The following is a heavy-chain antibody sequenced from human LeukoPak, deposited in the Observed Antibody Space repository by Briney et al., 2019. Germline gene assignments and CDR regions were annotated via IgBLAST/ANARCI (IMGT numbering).Heavy chain of an antibody. Sequence: PGGSLRLSCAASGFTFSSYSMNWVRQAPGKGLEWVSSISSSSSHIYYADSVKGRFTISRDNAKNSLYLQMNSLRAEDTAVYYCARGGSGSYFFDYWGQGTLVTVSS. J-gene: IGHJ4*02. CDR3: ARGGSGSYFFDY. CDR2: ISSSSSHI. D-gene: IGHD1-26*01. V-gene: IGHV3-21*01. CDR1: GFTFSSYS.